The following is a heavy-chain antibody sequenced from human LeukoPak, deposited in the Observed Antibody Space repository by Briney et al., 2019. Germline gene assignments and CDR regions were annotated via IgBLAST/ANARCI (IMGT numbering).Heavy chain of an antibody. J-gene: IGHJ5*02. V-gene: IGHV1-18*01. CDR2: ISAYNGNT. Sequence: ASVKVSCKASGYTFTSYGISWVRQAPGQGLEWMGWISAYNGNTNYAQKLQGRVTMTTDTSTSTAYMELRSLRSDDTAVYYCARVEAAYMRGNWFDPWGQGTLVTVSS. CDR3: ARVEAAYMRGNWFDP. D-gene: IGHD6-13*01. CDR1: GYTFTSYG.